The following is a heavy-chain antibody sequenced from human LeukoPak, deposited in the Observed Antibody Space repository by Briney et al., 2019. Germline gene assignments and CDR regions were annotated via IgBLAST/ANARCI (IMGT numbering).Heavy chain of an antibody. V-gene: IGHV4-39*01. Sequence: SETLSLTWTVSGSSISSSSYYWGWIRQRPGKGLDWIGCFYCWWSTFYNPSLKRRVTISVDTSKNQFSLKLSSVTAADTAVYYCARSDGWYLDLWGRGTLVTVCS. CDR2: FYCWWST. J-gene: IGHJ2*01. CDR3: ARSDGWYLDL. CDR1: GSSISSSSYY.